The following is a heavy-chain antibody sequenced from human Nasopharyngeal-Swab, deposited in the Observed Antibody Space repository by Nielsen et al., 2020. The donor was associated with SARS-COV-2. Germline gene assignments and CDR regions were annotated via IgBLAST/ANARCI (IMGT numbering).Heavy chain of an antibody. D-gene: IGHD3-10*02. CDR2: IWYDGTNE. V-gene: IGHV3-33*01. CDR3: ARGGVSGTYVCFDS. J-gene: IGHJ4*02. Sequence: WIRQPPGKGLEWVAVIWYDGTNEDYVDSVKGRFTISRDNSKNTLYLQMNSLRAEDTAVYYCARGGVSGTYVCFDSWGQGTLVTVSS.